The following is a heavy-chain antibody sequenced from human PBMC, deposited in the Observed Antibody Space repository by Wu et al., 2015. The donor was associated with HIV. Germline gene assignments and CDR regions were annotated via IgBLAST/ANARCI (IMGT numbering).Heavy chain of an antibody. D-gene: IGHD3-22*01. CDR3: ARSARRDYYDSSGYYRL. Sequence: QVQLVQSGAEVKKPGASVKVSCKASGYTFTSYGISWVRQAPGQGLEWMGWISAYNGNTNYAQKLQGRVTMTTDTSTSTAYMELRSLRSDDTAVYYCARSARRDYYDSSGYYRLWGQGTLVTVSS. J-gene: IGHJ4*02. CDR2: ISAYNGNT. V-gene: IGHV1-18*01. CDR1: GYTFTSYG.